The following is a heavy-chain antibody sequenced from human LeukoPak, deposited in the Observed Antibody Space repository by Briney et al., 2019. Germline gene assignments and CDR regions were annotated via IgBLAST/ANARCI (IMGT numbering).Heavy chain of an antibody. Sequence: GGSLRLSCAASGFTFSTYWMTWVRQAPGKGLEWVANINQDGSEKNYVGSVKGRFTISRDNAKNSLFLQMNSLRVEDTAVYYCARTYYYDSSGYFDAFDIWGQGTMVTVSS. CDR3: ARTYYYDSSGYFDAFDI. J-gene: IGHJ3*02. D-gene: IGHD3-22*01. CDR2: INQDGSEK. CDR1: GFTFSTYW. V-gene: IGHV3-7*01.